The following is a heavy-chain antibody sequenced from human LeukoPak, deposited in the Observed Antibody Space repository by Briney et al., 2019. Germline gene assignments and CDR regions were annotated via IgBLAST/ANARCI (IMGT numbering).Heavy chain of an antibody. CDR2: ISADNGDT. CDR3: ARLYRTVVRFEATLDS. J-gene: IGHJ4*02. D-gene: IGHD2-8*01. V-gene: IGHV1-18*01. Sequence: ASVKVSCKTSGYIFSKFRISWVRQAPGQGLEWMGWISADNGDTNYAQKFQDRVTMTTDTSTNTAYTELGSLTSEDTAVYYCARLYRTVVRFEATLDSWGQGTLVTVFS. CDR1: GYIFSKFR.